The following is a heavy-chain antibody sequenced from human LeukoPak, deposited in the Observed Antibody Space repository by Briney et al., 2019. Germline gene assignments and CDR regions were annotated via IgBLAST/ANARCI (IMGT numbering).Heavy chain of an antibody. CDR3: AKDPQNPYYYDSSGYGVFDY. D-gene: IGHD3-22*01. J-gene: IGHJ4*02. Sequence: GGSLRLSCAASGFTFSSYGMHWVRQAPGKGLEWVAVIWYDGSNKYYADSVKGRFTISRDNSKNTLYLQMNSLRAEDTAVYYCAKDPQNPYYYDSSGYGVFDYWGQGTLVTVSS. CDR1: GFTFSSYG. V-gene: IGHV3-33*06. CDR2: IWYDGSNK.